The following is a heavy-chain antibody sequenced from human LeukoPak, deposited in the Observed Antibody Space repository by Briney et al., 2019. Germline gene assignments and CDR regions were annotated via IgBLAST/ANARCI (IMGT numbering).Heavy chain of an antibody. J-gene: IGHJ5*02. D-gene: IGHD4-11*01. Sequence: PGGSLRLSCAASGFTFSSYSMNWVRQAPGKGLEWVSSISSSSSYIYYADSVKGRFTVSRDNSKNTLYLQMSTLRAEDTAVYYCAKAGRNYHNWLDPWGQGTLVTVSS. CDR2: ISSSSSYI. V-gene: IGHV3-21*01. CDR3: AKAGRNYHNWLDP. CDR1: GFTFSSYS.